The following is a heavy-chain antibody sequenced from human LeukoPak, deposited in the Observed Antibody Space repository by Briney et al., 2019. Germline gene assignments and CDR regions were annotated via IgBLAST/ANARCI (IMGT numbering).Heavy chain of an antibody. CDR2: ISYDGSNK. D-gene: IGHD6-13*01. J-gene: IGHJ4*02. CDR1: GFTFSSYA. CDR3: ARIGSWYPPFGYFDY. V-gene: IGHV3-30-3*01. Sequence: GGSLRLSYAASGFTFSSYAMHWGRQAPGKGLEWVAIISYDGSNKYYADSVKGRFTISRDNSKNTLYLQMNSLRAEDTAVYYCARIGSWYPPFGYFDYWGQGTLVTVSS.